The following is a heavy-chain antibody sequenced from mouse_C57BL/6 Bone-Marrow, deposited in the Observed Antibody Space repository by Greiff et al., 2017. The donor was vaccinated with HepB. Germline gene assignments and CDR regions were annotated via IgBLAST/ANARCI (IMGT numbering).Heavy chain of an antibody. D-gene: IGHD2-4*01. Sequence: VQLQESGPGLVKPSQSLSLTCSVTGYSITSGYYWNWIRQFPGNKLEWMGYISYDGSNNYNPSLKNRISITRDTSKNQFFLKLNSVTTEDTATYYCARVIYYDYDGFAYWGQGTLVTVSA. J-gene: IGHJ3*01. V-gene: IGHV3-6*01. CDR2: ISYDGSN. CDR1: GYSITSGYY. CDR3: ARVIYYDYDGFAY.